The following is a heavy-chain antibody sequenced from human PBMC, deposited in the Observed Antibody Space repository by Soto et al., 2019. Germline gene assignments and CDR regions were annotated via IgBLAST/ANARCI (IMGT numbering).Heavy chain of an antibody. Sequence: GSLRLSCAASGFTFSYYPLHWVRRAPGKGLEWVSSISGVRDYIRYADSVKGRFAISRDNAKTSLYLQMNSLTAEDTAVYYCAREGVHNYTEYYFDYWGQGTLVTASS. D-gene: IGHD3-10*01. CDR3: AREGVHNYTEYYFDY. V-gene: IGHV3-21*06. CDR2: ISGVRDYI. CDR1: GFTFSYYP. J-gene: IGHJ4*02.